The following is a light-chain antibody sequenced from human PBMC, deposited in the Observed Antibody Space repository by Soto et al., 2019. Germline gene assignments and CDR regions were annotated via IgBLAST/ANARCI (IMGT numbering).Light chain of an antibody. V-gene: IGKV1-39*01. Sequence: DIQMTQSPSTLSASVGDRITISCRTSQSISRYLNWYQQKTGKAPKLLIHAASNLQRGVPSRFSGGGSGTDFALTISSLQPEDFATYYCQQSYALTFAFGPGTTVDI. CDR3: QQSYALTFA. CDR2: AAS. J-gene: IGKJ3*01. CDR1: QSISRY.